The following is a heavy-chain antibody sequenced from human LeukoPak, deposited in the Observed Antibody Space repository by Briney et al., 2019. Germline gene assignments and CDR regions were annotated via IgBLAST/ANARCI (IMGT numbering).Heavy chain of an antibody. J-gene: IGHJ6*04. CDR3: ARDRKNWNESYYGMDV. CDR2: ISYDGSNK. Sequence: PGRSLRLSCAASGFTFSSYGMHWVCQAPGKGLEWVAVISYDGSNKYYADSVKGRFTISRDNSKNTLYLQMNSLRAEDTAVYYCARDRKNWNESYYGMDVWGKGTTVTVSS. V-gene: IGHV3-30*03. CDR1: GFTFSSYG. D-gene: IGHD1-1*01.